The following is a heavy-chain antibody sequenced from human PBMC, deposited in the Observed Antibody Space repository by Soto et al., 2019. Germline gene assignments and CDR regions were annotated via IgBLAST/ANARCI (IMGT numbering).Heavy chain of an antibody. CDR3: ARPDYGGNSGSTYYYYGMDV. D-gene: IGHD4-17*01. CDR1: GYSFTSYW. CDR2: IDPSDSYT. Sequence: GESLKISCKGSGYSFTSYWISCVRQMPGKGLEWMGRIDPSDSYTNYSPSFQGHVTISADKPISTAYLQWSSLKASDTAMYYCARPDYGGNSGSTYYYYGMDVWGQGTTVTVSS. J-gene: IGHJ6*02. V-gene: IGHV5-10-1*01.